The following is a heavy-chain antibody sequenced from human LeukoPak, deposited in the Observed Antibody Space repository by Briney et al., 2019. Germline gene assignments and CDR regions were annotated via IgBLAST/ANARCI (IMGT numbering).Heavy chain of an antibody. CDR3: ARAKYIDYWSGSYYFDY. CDR2: ILSGGNRI. CDR1: GFTFSDYY. J-gene: IGHJ4*02. V-gene: IGHV3-11*04. D-gene: IGHD3-3*01. Sequence: GGSLRLACAASGFTFSDYYIGWIRQAPRKGLEWVSSILSGGNRIHYADSVKGRFTISRDNAKNSLSLQMNSLRAEDTAVYYCARAKYIDYWSGSYYFDYWGQGTLVTVSS.